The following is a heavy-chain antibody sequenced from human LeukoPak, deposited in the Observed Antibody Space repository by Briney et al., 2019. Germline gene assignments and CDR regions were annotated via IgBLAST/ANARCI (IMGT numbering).Heavy chain of an antibody. Sequence: ASVKVSFKASGYTFTSYDINWVRQATGQGREWMGWMNPNSGNTGYAQKFQGRVTMTRNTSISTAYMELSSLRSEDTAVYYCARGIVGATGVDYWGQGTLVTVSS. J-gene: IGHJ4*02. V-gene: IGHV1-8*01. CDR1: GYTFTSYD. CDR3: ARGIVGATGVDY. CDR2: MNPNSGNT. D-gene: IGHD1-26*01.